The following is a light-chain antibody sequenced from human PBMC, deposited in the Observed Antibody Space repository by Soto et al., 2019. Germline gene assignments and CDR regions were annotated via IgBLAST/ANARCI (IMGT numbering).Light chain of an antibody. CDR3: QQYYSTPQS. Sequence: DIVMTQSPDSLAVSLGERATINCKSSQSVLYSSNNKNYLAWYQQKPGQPPKLLIYWASTRESGVPDRFSGCGSGTDFTLTISSLQAEDVAVYYCQQYYSTPQSFGPGTKVDIK. J-gene: IGKJ3*01. V-gene: IGKV4-1*01. CDR2: WAS. CDR1: QSVLYSSNNKNY.